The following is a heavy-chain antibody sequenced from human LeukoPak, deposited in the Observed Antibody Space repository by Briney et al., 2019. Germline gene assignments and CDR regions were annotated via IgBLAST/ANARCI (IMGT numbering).Heavy chain of an antibody. CDR2: ISWNSGSI. CDR3: AKAELLDYFDY. Sequence: TGGSLRLSCAASGFTFDDYAMHWVRQAPGKGLGWVSGISWNSGSIGYADSVKGRFTISRDNAKNSLYLQMNSLRAEDTALYYCAKAELLDYFDYWGQGTLVTVSS. CDR1: GFTFDDYA. D-gene: IGHD1-26*01. J-gene: IGHJ4*02. V-gene: IGHV3-9*01.